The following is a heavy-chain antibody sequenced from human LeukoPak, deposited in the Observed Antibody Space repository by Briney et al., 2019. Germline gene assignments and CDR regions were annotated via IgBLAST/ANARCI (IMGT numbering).Heavy chain of an antibody. CDR2: LYSDGNT. D-gene: IGHD1-14*01. CDR3: ARGVEPLAANTLAY. V-gene: IGHV3-53*01. Sequence: GGSLRLSCAASGFTFITNDMTWVRQAPGKGLEWVSVLYSDGNTKYADSVQGRFTISIDNSKNTLYLEMNSLSPDDTAAYYCARGVEPLAANTLAYWGQGTLVTVSS. J-gene: IGHJ4*02. CDR1: GFTFITND.